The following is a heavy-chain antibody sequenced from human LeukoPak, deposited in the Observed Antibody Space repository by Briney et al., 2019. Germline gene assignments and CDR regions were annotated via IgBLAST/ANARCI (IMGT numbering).Heavy chain of an antibody. Sequence: GGSLRLSCEASGFTFTSYWLGWVRQAPGRGPEWVTNINGDGNEIYYVDSVKGRFTISRDTAKKSLYLQMNSLRAEDTAMHHCARFPPASTPGEGGYYYIDVWGKGTTVTVSS. J-gene: IGHJ6*03. CDR2: INGDGNEI. V-gene: IGHV3-7*01. CDR1: GFTFTSYW. D-gene: IGHD5/OR15-5a*01. CDR3: ARFPPASTPGEGGYYYIDV.